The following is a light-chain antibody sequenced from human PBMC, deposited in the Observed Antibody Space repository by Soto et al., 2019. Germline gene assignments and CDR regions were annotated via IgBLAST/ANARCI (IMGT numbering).Light chain of an antibody. CDR3: AAWDVSLVV. V-gene: IGLV1-44*01. CDR1: SSNIGTNT. J-gene: IGLJ2*01. CDR2: SDN. Sequence: QPVLTQPPSASGTPGQRVTISCSGSSSNIGTNTVIWYQQLPGAAPKLLIYSDNQRPSGVPDRFSGSKSGTSASLAISGLKSEDEADYCCAAWDVSLVVFGGGTQLTVL.